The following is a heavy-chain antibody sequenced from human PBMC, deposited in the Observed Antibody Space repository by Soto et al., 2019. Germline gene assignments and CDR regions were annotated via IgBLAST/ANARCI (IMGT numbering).Heavy chain of an antibody. V-gene: IGHV1-69*13. CDR1: GGTISSYA. CDR3: ASAWGPSYYYRMDV. Sequence: AASVKVSCKASGGTISSYAISWVRQAPGQGLEWMGGIIPIFGTADYAQKFQGRVTITADESTSTAYMELSSLRSEDTAVYYCASAWGPSYYYRMDVWGQGTTVTVSS. D-gene: IGHD3-16*01. J-gene: IGHJ6*02. CDR2: IIPIFGTA.